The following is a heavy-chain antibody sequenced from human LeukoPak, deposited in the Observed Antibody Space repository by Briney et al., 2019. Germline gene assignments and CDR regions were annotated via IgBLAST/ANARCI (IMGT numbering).Heavy chain of an antibody. V-gene: IGHV4-39*07. Sequence: SETLSLTCTVSGGSISSSSYYWGWIRQPPGKGLEWIGSIYYSGSTYYNPSLKSRVTISVDTSKNQFSLKLSSVTAADTAVYYCARGHRYYYDSSGYQEGWEDYWGQGTLVTVSS. CDR2: IYYSGST. D-gene: IGHD3-22*01. J-gene: IGHJ4*02. CDR1: GGSISSSSYY. CDR3: ARGHRYYYDSSGYQEGWEDY.